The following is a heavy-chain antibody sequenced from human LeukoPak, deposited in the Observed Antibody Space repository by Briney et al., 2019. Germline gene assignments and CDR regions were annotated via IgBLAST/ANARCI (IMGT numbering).Heavy chain of an antibody. CDR3: AKDLGVLRFLEWLPDAFDI. Sequence: GGSLRLSCAASGFTFSSYGMHWVRQAPGKGLEWVAFIRYDGSNKYYADSVKGRFTISRDNSKNTLYLQMNSLRAEDTAVYYCAKDLGVLRFLEWLPDAFDIWGRGTMVTVSS. CDR2: IRYDGSNK. J-gene: IGHJ3*02. D-gene: IGHD3-3*01. V-gene: IGHV3-30*02. CDR1: GFTFSSYG.